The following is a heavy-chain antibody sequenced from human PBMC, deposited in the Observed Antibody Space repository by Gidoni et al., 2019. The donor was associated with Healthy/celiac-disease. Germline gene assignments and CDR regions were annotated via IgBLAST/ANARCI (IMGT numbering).Heavy chain of an antibody. CDR1: GFTFSSYW. Sequence: EVQLVESGGGLVQPGGSLRLSCAASGFTFSSYWMSWVRQAPGKGLEWVANIKQDGSEKYYVDSVKGRFTISRDNAKNSLYLQMNSLRAEDTAVYYCAREGLSRITGTTDAFDIWGQGTMVTVSS. D-gene: IGHD1-20*01. J-gene: IGHJ3*02. V-gene: IGHV3-7*03. CDR3: AREGLSRITGTTDAFDI. CDR2: IKQDGSEK.